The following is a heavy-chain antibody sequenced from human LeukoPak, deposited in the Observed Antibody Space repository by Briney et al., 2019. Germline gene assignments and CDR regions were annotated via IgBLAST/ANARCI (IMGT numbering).Heavy chain of an antibody. CDR2: ISYDGSNK. CDR1: GFTFSSYA. V-gene: IGHV3-30*04. CDR3: ARNGVRDCSSTSCYTWRGYFDL. J-gene: IGHJ2*01. Sequence: GRSLRLPCAASGFTFSSYAMHWVRQAPGKGLEWVAVISYDGSNKYYADSVKGRFTISRDNSKNTLYLQMNSLRAEDTAVYYCARNGVRDCSSTSCYTWRGYFDLWGRGTLVTVSS. D-gene: IGHD2-2*02.